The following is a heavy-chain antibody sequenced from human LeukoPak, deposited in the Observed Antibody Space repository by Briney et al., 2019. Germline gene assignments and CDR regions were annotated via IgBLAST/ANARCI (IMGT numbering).Heavy chain of an antibody. CDR1: GYTFTSYA. CDR3: ARGLGSRVRGVISDEDY. V-gene: IGHV1-3*01. D-gene: IGHD3-10*01. Sequence: VASVKVSCKASGYTFTSYAMHWVRQAPGQRLEWMGWINAGNGNTKYSQKFQGRVTITRDTSAGTAYMELSSLRSEDTAVYYCARGLGSRVRGVISDEDYWGQGTLVTVSS. J-gene: IGHJ4*02. CDR2: INAGNGNT.